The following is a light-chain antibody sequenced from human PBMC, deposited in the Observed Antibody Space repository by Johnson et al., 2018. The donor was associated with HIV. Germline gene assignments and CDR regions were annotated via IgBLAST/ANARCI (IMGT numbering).Light chain of an antibody. CDR3: GTWESRLTAAAYV. V-gene: IGLV1-44*01. J-gene: IGLJ1*01. Sequence: QSVLTQPPSASGTPGQRVTISCSGTSSNIGSNTVNWYQQFPGTAPKLLIYRNNQRPSGTPDRFSGSKSGTSATLPITGLQTGDEADYYCGTWESRLTAAAYVFGTGTKVIVL. CDR2: RNN. CDR1: SSNIGSNT.